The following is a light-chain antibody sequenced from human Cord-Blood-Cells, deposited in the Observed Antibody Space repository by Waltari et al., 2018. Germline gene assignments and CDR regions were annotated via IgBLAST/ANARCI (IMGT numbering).Light chain of an antibody. CDR2: GNS. CDR3: QSYDSSLSGSV. V-gene: IGLV1-40*01. J-gene: IGLJ2*01. CDR1: SSTIGAGYD. Sequence: QSVLTQPPSVSGAPGQRVTISCTGSSSTIGAGYDVHWYQQLPGTAPKLLIYGNSNRPSGVPDRFSGSKSGTSASLAITGLRAEDEADYYCQSYDSSLSGSVFGGGTKLTVL.